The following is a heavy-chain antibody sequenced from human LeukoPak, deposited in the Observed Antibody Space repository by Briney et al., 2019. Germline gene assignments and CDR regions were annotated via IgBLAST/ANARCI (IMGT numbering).Heavy chain of an antibody. Sequence: GGSLRLSCVASGLTVSSEHMSWVRQAPGKWLEWVSTIHISTNTYYADSVKGRFTISRDNSKNTLYLQMNSLRPEDTAVYYCATDPPHGDYWGQGTQVTVYS. CDR3: ATDPPHGDY. CDR2: IHISTNT. V-gene: IGHV3-66*01. CDR1: GLTVSSEH. J-gene: IGHJ4*02.